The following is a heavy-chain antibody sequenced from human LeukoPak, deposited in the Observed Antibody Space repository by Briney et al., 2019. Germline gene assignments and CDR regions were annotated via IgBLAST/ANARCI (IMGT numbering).Heavy chain of an antibody. CDR1: GYTFTSYA. CDR3: ARDGTPGGRGPAYYFDY. CDR2: INARNGNT. J-gene: IGHJ4*02. Sequence: GASVKVSCKASGYTFTSYAMHWVRQAPGQRLEWMGWINARNGNTKYSQKFQGRVTITRDTSASTAYTELSSLRSEDTAVYYCARDGTPGGRGPAYYFDYWGQGTLVTVSS. V-gene: IGHV1-3*01. D-gene: IGHD3-16*01.